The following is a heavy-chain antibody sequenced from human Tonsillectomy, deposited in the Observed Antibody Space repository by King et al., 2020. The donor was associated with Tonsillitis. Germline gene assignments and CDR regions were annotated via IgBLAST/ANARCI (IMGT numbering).Heavy chain of an antibody. D-gene: IGHD7-27*01. J-gene: IGHJ4*02. Sequence: VQLVESGGGLVQPGGSLRLSCAASGFTLSSYWMHWVRQAPGKGLVWVSRMNEDGSRTDYADSVKGRFTISRDNAKNTLYLQMNSLRAEDTAVYYCPSDFTGGHDYWGQGTLVT. V-gene: IGHV3-74*01. CDR3: PSDFTGGHDY. CDR1: GFTLSSYW. CDR2: MNEDGSRT.